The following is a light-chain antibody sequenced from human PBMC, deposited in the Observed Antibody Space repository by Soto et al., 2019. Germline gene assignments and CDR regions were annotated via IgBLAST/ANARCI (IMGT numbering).Light chain of an antibody. CDR1: QNIRNY. CDR2: AAS. J-gene: IGKJ2*01. V-gene: IGKV1-39*01. Sequence: DIQMTQSPSSLSASVGDRVTITCRASQNIRNYLNWYQQRPGKTPNLLVYAASNLRGGVPSRFSGSGSGTVFTLTINRLQPEDFATYYCQQIHSTSSYTFGQGTRVDIK. CDR3: QQIHSTSSYT.